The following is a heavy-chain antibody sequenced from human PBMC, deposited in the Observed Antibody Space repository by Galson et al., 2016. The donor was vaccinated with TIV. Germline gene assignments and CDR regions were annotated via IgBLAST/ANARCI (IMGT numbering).Heavy chain of an antibody. CDR1: GFNFRNYA. CDR2: ITGSGGST. CDR3: VKEPFSTVLYGLGY. D-gene: IGHD2-8*02. J-gene: IGHJ4*02. Sequence: SLRLSCAASGFNFRNYAMDWVRQPPGKGLEWVSGITGSGGSTDYGVSVKGRFIVSRDNSKNTLYLQLNSLRADDTAVYYCVKEPFSTVLYGLGYWGQGTLVTVSS. V-gene: IGHV3-23*01.